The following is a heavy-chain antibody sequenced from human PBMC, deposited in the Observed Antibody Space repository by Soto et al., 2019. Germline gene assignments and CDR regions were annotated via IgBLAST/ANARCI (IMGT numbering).Heavy chain of an antibody. Sequence: SETRSLTCTVSGGSISSGGYYWTWLRQPPGKGLEWIGYISYTGRTKYNPSLQSRVTISVDTSKNDFSLNLSSVTAADTAVYFCAREWGLLPYYVMNVWGHGTAVTVSS. CDR1: GGSISSGGYY. D-gene: IGHD7-27*01. V-gene: IGHV4-61*03. CDR2: ISYTGRT. J-gene: IGHJ6*02. CDR3: AREWGLLPYYVMNV.